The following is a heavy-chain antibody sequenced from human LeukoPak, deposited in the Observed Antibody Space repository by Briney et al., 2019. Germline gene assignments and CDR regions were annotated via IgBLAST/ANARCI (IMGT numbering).Heavy chain of an antibody. CDR1: GFTFSSYA. CDR3: AKDPTLTIVVVTATFDY. J-gene: IGHJ4*02. D-gene: IGHD2-21*02. Sequence: PGGSLRLSCAASGFTFSSYAMSWVRQAPGKGLEWVSAISGSGDSTYYADSVKGRFTISRDNSKNTLYLQMNSLRAEDTAVYYCAKDPTLTIVVVTATFDYWGQGTLVTVSS. CDR2: ISGSGDST. V-gene: IGHV3-23*01.